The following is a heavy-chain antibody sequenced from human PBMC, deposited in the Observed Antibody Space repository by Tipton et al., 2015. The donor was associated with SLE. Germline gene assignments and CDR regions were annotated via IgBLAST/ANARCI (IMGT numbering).Heavy chain of an antibody. CDR3: ARGAKERITLVRVRPYYFDY. CDR2: TNPSGNT. Sequence: TLSLTCTVSGDPITSSSYYWGWIRQPPGKGLEWIGQTNPSGNTNYNPSLKSRVTISVDTSNNQLSLKLTSVTAADTAVYYCARGAKERITLVRVRPYYFDYWGQGSLVTVSS. D-gene: IGHD3-10*01. V-gene: IGHV4-39*02. CDR1: GDPITSSSYY. J-gene: IGHJ4*01.